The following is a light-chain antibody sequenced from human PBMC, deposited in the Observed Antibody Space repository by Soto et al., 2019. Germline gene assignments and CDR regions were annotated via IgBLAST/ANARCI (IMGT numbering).Light chain of an antibody. J-gene: IGKJ4*01. CDR2: DAS. CDR3: QHRSTFPRT. V-gene: IGKV3-11*01. Sequence: EIVLTQSPATLSLSPGEGATLSCRASQSVTSSLVWYQQKPGQAPRLLIYDASNRATGIPARFSGSGSGTDFTLTISSLEPEDSAVYYCQHRSTFPRTFGGGTKVEIK. CDR1: QSVTSS.